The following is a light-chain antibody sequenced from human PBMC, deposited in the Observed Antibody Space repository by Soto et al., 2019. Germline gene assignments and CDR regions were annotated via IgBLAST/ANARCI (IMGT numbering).Light chain of an antibody. CDR2: GAS. Sequence: EIVLTQSPGTLSLSPGERATLSCRASQSVSSSYLAWYQQRPGQAPRLLIYGASSRAIGIPDRFSGSGSGTDFTLTISRLEPEDFAVYYCQQYDRSRTFGQGTKVDI. CDR1: QSVSSSY. J-gene: IGKJ1*01. CDR3: QQYDRSRT. V-gene: IGKV3-20*01.